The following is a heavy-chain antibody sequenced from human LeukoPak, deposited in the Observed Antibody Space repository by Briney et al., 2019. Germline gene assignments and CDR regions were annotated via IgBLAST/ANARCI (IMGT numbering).Heavy chain of an antibody. CDR3: ARAGNYYGSGTDFDY. V-gene: IGHV4-59*01. Sequence: SEALSLTCTVSGGSISSYYWSWIRQPPGKGLEWIGYIYYSGSTNYNPSLKSRVTISVDTSKNQFSLKLSSVTAADTAVYYCARAGNYYGSGTDFDYWGQGTLVTVSS. CDR2: IYYSGST. J-gene: IGHJ4*02. CDR1: GGSISSYY. D-gene: IGHD3-10*01.